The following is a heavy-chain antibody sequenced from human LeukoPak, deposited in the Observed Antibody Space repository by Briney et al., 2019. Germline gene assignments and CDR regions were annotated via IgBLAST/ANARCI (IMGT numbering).Heavy chain of an antibody. V-gene: IGHV3-7*01. Sequence: GGSLRLSCAASGFTFSSYWMSWVRQAPGRGLEWVANIKQDGSEKYYVDSVKGRFTISRDNAKNSLYLQMNSLRAEDTAVYYCARVGAIPWAYYYYYYMDVWGKGTTVTVSS. CDR1: GFTFSSYW. J-gene: IGHJ6*03. CDR2: IKQDGSEK. D-gene: IGHD1-26*01. CDR3: ARVGAIPWAYYYYYYMDV.